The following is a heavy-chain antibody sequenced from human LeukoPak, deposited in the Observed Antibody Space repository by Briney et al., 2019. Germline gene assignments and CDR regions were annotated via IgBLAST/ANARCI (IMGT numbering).Heavy chain of an antibody. J-gene: IGHJ4*02. CDR2: ISSSGSTI. Sequence: PGGSLRPSCAASGFTFSSYEMNWVRQAPGKGLEWVSYISSSGSTIYYADSVKGRFTISRDNAKNSLSLQMNSLRAEDTAVYYCARDKVVGATHFDYWGQGTLVTVSS. V-gene: IGHV3-48*03. CDR1: GFTFSSYE. D-gene: IGHD1-26*01. CDR3: ARDKVVGATHFDY.